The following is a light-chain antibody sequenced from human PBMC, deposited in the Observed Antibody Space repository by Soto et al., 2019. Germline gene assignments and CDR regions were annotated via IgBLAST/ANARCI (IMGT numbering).Light chain of an antibody. Sequence: EIVLIQSPGTLSLSPGERATLSCRASQSVSNSYLAWYQQKPGQAPRLLIYGASSRATGIPDRFSGSGSGTDFTLTISRLEPEDFAVYYCQQYGSSPQTFGQGTKVEI. CDR1: QSVSNSY. CDR3: QQYGSSPQT. V-gene: IGKV3-20*01. CDR2: GAS. J-gene: IGKJ1*01.